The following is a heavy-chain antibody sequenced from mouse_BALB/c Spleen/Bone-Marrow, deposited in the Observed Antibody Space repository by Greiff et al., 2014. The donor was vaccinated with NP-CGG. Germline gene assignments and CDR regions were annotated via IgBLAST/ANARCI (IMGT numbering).Heavy chain of an antibody. D-gene: IGHD4-1*01. CDR2: INPNNGGT. CDR1: GYTFTDYN. CDR3: VREDWDGDFDY. Sequence: EVQGEESGPELVKPGASVKIPCKASGYTFTDYNMDWVKQSHGKSLEWIGDINPNNGGTIYNQKFKDKATLTVDKSSSAAYMELRSLTSEDTAVYYCVREDWDGDFDYWGQGTILTVSS. J-gene: IGHJ2*01. V-gene: IGHV1-18*01.